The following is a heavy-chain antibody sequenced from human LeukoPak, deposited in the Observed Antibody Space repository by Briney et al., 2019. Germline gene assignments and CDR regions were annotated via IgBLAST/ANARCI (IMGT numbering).Heavy chain of an antibody. CDR1: GYTFTSYG. CDR2: ISAYNGNT. V-gene: IGHV1-18*01. Sequence: GASVKVSCKASGYTFTSYGISWVRQAPGQGLEWMGWISAYNGNTNYAQKLQGRVTMTTDTSTSTAYMELRSLRSDDTAVYYCARDIAVAGYDGLYVRPGGYWGQGTLVTVSP. D-gene: IGHD6-19*01. CDR3: ARDIAVAGYDGLYVRPGGY. J-gene: IGHJ4*02.